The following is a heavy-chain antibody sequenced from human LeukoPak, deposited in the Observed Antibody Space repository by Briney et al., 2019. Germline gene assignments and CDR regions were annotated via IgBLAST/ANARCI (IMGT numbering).Heavy chain of an antibody. CDR1: GFTFSSYV. CDR3: ANGGLYYYHGMDV. D-gene: IGHD5-12*01. V-gene: IGHV3-23*01. J-gene: IGHJ6*02. Sequence: PGGSLRLSCAASGFTFSSYVMSWVRQAPGKGLEWVSAISGNGGNTYYADSVKGRFTISRDNSKNTLYLQMNSLRAEDTAVYYCANGGLYYYHGMDVWGQGTTVTVSS. CDR2: ISGNGGNT.